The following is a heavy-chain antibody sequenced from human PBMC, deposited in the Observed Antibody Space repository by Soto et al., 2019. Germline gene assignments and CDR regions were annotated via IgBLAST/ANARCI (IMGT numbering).Heavy chain of an antibody. CDR1: GYTFTSYC. CDR2: ISAYNGNS. D-gene: IGHD3-3*01. V-gene: IGHV1-18*01. J-gene: IGHJ6*02. Sequence: ASVKVSCKASGYTFTSYCISWVLQAPGQGLEWMGWISAYNGNSNYAQKLQGRVTMSTDTSTSTAYMELRSLRSDDTAVYYCAREFPITIFGVVTNYYYYYGMDVWGQGTTVTVSS. CDR3: AREFPITIFGVVTNYYYYYGMDV.